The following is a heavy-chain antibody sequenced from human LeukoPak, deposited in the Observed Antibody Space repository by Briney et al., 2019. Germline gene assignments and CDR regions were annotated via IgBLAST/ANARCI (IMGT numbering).Heavy chain of an antibody. CDR2: IYHSGST. J-gene: IGHJ4*02. CDR1: GYSISSGYY. V-gene: IGHV4-38-2*01. Sequence: NPSETLSLTCAVSGYSISSGYYWGWIRQPPGKGLEWIGSIYHSGSTYYNPSLKSRVTISVDTSKNQFSLKLSSVTAADTAVYYSARQRPREYYFDYWGQGTLVTVS. CDR3: ARQRPREYYFDY.